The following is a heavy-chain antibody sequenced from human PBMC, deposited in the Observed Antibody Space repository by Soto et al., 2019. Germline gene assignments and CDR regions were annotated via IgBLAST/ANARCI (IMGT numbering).Heavy chain of an antibody. CDR1: GFTFSSYG. CDR3: AKDDISSWYRRFDP. CDR2: ISYDGSNK. Sequence: PGGSLRLSCAASGFTFSSYGMHWVRQAPGKGLEWVAVISYDGSNKYYADSVKGRFTISRDNSKNTLYLQMNSLRAGDTAVYYCAKDDISSWYRRFDPWGQGTLVTVSS. V-gene: IGHV3-30*18. D-gene: IGHD6-13*01. J-gene: IGHJ5*02.